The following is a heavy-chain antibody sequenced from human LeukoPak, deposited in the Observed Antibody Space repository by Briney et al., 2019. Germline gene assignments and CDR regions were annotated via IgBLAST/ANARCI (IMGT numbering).Heavy chain of an antibody. CDR2: IYSGGNT. V-gene: IGHV3-53*01. CDR3: ARLAGEYSHPYDY. Sequence: GGSLRLTCTVSGFTVSSNSWSWVRQAPGKGLEWVSFIYSGGNTHYSDSVTGRFTISRDNSKNTLYLQMNSLRAEDTAIYYCARLAGEYSHPYDYWGQGTLVTVSS. D-gene: IGHD2-15*01. J-gene: IGHJ4*02. CDR1: GFTVSSNS.